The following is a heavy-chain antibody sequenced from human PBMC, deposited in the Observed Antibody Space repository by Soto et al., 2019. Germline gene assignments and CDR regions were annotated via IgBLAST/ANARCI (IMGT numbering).Heavy chain of an antibody. CDR2: ITPFLNIT. Sequence: QVQLVQSGAGVKKPGSSVKVSCKASGDSFSNYIISWVRQAPGQGLEWMGKITPFLNITAYAQKFQGRVTITADKSTSTVYMELSSLSSEDTALYYCANLLVTIRDYQYNYGMDVWGQGTTVIVSS. D-gene: IGHD5-12*01. CDR1: GDSFSNYI. V-gene: IGHV1-69*02. CDR3: ANLLVTIRDYQYNYGMDV. J-gene: IGHJ6*02.